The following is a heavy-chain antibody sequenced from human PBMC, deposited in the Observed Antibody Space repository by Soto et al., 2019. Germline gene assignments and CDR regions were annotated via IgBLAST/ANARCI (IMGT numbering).Heavy chain of an antibody. CDR3: TDLMRGVGAFDV. V-gene: IGHV3-15*01. Sequence: LRLSCAASGFTFSNAWMSWVRQAPGKGLEWVGRIKSKTDGETTDYAAPVKGRFTISRDDSKNTLYLQMDSLKTEDTAVYYCTDLMRGVGAFDVWSRGTLVTVSS. CDR2: IKSKTDGETT. CDR1: GFTFSNAW. D-gene: IGHD3-10*01. J-gene: IGHJ3*01.